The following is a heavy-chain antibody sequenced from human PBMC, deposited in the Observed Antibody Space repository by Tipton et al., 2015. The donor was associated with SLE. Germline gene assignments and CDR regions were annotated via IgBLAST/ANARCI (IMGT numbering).Heavy chain of an antibody. CDR3: AREAMTYDS. CDR2: INSAGTTT. CDR1: GFNFNTYS. Sequence: SLRLSCTASGFNFNTYSMHWVRQAPGKGLLWVSHINSAGTTTTYADSVKGRFTISRDNAKNTLYLHMDSLRAEDTAVYYCAREAMTYDSWGQATVVIVSS. D-gene: IGHD2-21*02. V-gene: IGHV3-74*01. J-gene: IGHJ5*01.